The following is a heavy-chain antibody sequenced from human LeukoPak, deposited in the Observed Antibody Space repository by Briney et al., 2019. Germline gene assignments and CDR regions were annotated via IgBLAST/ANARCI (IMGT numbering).Heavy chain of an antibody. V-gene: IGHV1-69*01. CDR2: IIPIFGTA. Sequence: ASVKVSCKASEGTFSNYAISWVRQAPGQGLEWMGGIIPIFGTANYAQKFQGRVTITADESTSTAYMELSSLRSDDTAVYYCARTPSSGWTTFDYWGQGTLVTVSS. D-gene: IGHD6-19*01. CDR3: ARTPSSGWTTFDY. J-gene: IGHJ4*02. CDR1: EGTFSNYA.